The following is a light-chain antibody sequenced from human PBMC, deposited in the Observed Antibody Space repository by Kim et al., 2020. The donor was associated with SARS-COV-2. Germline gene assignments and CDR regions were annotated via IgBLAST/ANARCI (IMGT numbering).Light chain of an antibody. CDR2: AAS. J-gene: IGKJ2*01. V-gene: IGKV1-27*01. CDR3: QYYTDASL. CDR1: QGISNY. Sequence: IQMTQSPSSLSASVGDRVTITCRASQGISNYLACYQHEPGQVPQLLIYAASTLQSGVPSRFSGSASGTDFTLTISTWQPEDVATYYRQYYTDASLFGQGTKLEI.